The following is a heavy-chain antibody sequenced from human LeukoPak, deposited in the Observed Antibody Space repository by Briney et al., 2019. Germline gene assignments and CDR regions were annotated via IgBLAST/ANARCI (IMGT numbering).Heavy chain of an antibody. CDR3: ARGQDYVWGSYRFVGYFDY. V-gene: IGHV3-23*01. D-gene: IGHD3-16*02. CDR2: ISGTGGRT. J-gene: IGHJ4*02. CDR1: GFTFSNYA. Sequence: GGSLRLSCTASGFTFSNYAMTWVRQAPGKGLEWVSSISGTGGRTYSADSVKGRFTISRDNSKNTLYLQMKNLRVEHTAVYYCARGQDYVWGSYRFVGYFDYWGQGTLVTVSS.